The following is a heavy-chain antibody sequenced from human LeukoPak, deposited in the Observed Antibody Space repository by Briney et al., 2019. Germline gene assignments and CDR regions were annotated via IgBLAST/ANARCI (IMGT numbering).Heavy chain of an antibody. CDR3: VRGSSGIVVRGIAWAWFDP. Sequence: PGGSLRLSCAASGFTVSSNYMSWVRQAPGKGLEWVSVIYSGGSTYYADSVKGRFTISRDNAKNSLYLHMNSLRAEDTAIYFCVRGSSGIVVRGIAWAWFDPWGQGTLVTVSS. CDR2: IYSGGST. J-gene: IGHJ5*02. D-gene: IGHD3-10*01. CDR1: GFTVSSNY. V-gene: IGHV3-53*01.